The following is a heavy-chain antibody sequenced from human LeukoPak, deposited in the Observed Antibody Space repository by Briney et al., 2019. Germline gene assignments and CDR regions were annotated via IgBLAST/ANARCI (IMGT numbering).Heavy chain of an antibody. CDR1: GFTFSSYE. V-gene: IGHV3-73*01. D-gene: IGHD2-15*01. J-gene: IGHJ4*02. Sequence: GGSLRLSCAASGFTFSSYEMNWVRQAPGKGLEWVGRIRSKANNYATAYAASVKGRFTISRDDSKNTAYLQMNSLKTEDTAVYYCTRQDCSGGACSYVDYWGQGTLVTVSS. CDR3: TRQDCSGGACSYVDY. CDR2: IRSKANNYAT.